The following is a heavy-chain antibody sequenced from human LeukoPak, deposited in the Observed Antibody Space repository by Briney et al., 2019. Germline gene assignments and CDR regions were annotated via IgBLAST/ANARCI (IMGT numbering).Heavy chain of an antibody. CDR2: IKSDGSST. V-gene: IGHV3-74*01. CDR1: GFTFSSYW. D-gene: IGHD1-26*01. Sequence: GGSLRLSCAASGFTFSSYWMHWVRQAPGKGLVWVSRIKSDGSSTSYADSVKGRFTISRDNAKNTLYLQMNSLRAEDTAVYYCASSGSYRFDYWGQGTLVTVSS. J-gene: IGHJ4*02. CDR3: ASSGSYRFDY.